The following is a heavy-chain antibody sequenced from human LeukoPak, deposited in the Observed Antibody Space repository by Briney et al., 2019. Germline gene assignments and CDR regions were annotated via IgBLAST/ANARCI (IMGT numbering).Heavy chain of an antibody. CDR3: ARDSDVHCSGGSCTNFDY. J-gene: IGHJ4*02. Sequence: GGSLRLSCAASGFTFSSYEMNWVRQAPGKELEWVSSISSSTSYIYYADSVKGRFTISRDNARKSLYLQMNSLRAEDTAIYYCARDSDVHCSGGSCTNFDYWGQGTRVTVSS. CDR1: GFTFSSYE. D-gene: IGHD2-15*01. CDR2: ISSSTSYI. V-gene: IGHV3-21*01.